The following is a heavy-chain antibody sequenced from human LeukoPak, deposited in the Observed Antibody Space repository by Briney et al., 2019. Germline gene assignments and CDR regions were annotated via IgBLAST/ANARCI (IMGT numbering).Heavy chain of an antibody. V-gene: IGHV4-61*03. J-gene: IGHJ4*02. CDR3: AREQWGLVDY. D-gene: IGHD1-26*01. CDR2: VYYSGTT. Sequence: LEWVGSVYYSGTTKYNPSLESRVSISVDTSKNHVSLILTSVGAADTALYYCAREQWGLVDYWGPGILVTVSS.